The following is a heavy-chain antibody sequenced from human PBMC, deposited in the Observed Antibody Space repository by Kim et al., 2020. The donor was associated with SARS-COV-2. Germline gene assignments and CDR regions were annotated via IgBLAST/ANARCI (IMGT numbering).Heavy chain of an antibody. V-gene: IGHV1-18*01. J-gene: IGHJ6*02. CDR1: GYTFTSYG. D-gene: IGHD1-26*01. CDR3: ARVVSGSYYVVYYYGMDV. CDR2: ISAYNGNT. Sequence: ASVKVSCKASGYTFTSYGISWVRQAPGQGLEWMGWISAYNGNTNYAQKLQGRVTMTTDTSTSTAYMELRSLRSDDTAVYYCARVVSGSYYVVYYYGMDVWGQGTTVTVSS.